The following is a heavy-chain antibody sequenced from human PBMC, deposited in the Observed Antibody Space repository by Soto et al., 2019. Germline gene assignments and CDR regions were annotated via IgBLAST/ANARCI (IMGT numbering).Heavy chain of an antibody. J-gene: IGHJ4*02. CDR2: VSHDGRNT. CDR1: GFTFSDYA. CDR3: AKGGRQWLVTSDFNY. Sequence: VQLVESGGGVVQPGRSLRLSCAASGFTFSDYAMHWVRQAPGKGLEWVAVVSHDGRNTHYADSVQGRFTISRDSSKNTISLEMTSLRAEDTAVYYCAKGGRQWLVTSDFNYWGQGALVTVSS. D-gene: IGHD6-19*01. V-gene: IGHV3-30*18.